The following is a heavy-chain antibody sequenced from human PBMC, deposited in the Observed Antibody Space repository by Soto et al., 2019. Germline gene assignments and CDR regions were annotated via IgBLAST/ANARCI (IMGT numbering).Heavy chain of an antibody. Sequence: ASVKVSCKASGYTFTSYGISWVRQAPGQGLEWMGWISAYNGNTNYAQKLQGRVTMTTDTSTSTAYMELRSLRSDDTAVYYCARLFCSSTSCPLDYYYYYYMDVWGKGTTVTVSS. V-gene: IGHV1-18*01. D-gene: IGHD2-2*01. CDR2: ISAYNGNT. J-gene: IGHJ6*03. CDR3: ARLFCSSTSCPLDYYYYYYMDV. CDR1: GYTFTSYG.